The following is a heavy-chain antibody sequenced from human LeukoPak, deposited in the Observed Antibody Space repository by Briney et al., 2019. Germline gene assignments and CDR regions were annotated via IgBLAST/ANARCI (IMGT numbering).Heavy chain of an antibody. V-gene: IGHV3-43D*03. CDR3: ATAPYDSIGIFDY. CDR1: GFTFDDYA. J-gene: IGHJ4*02. D-gene: IGHD3-22*01. CDR2: ISWDGDST. Sequence: GGSLRLSCATSGFTFDDYAMHWVRQAPGKGLECVSLISWDGDSTYYADSVKGRFTISRDNNKNSLYLQMNSLRTEDTALYYCATAPYDSIGIFDYWGQGTLVTVSS.